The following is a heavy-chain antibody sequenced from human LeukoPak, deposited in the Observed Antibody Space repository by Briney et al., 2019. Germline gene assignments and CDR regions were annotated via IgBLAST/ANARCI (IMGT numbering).Heavy chain of an antibody. D-gene: IGHD2-15*01. CDR3: ARDGERNVVLVVAAIDF. CDR2: ISSSSSYI. CDR1: GFTFSTYN. Sequence: GGSLRLSCAASGFTFSTYNMNWVRQAPGKGLEWVSSISSSSSYIYYTDSVKGRFTISRDNSKNSLYLQMNSLRPEDTAVYYCARDGERNVVLVVAAIDFWGQGTLVTVSS. V-gene: IGHV3-21*01. J-gene: IGHJ4*02.